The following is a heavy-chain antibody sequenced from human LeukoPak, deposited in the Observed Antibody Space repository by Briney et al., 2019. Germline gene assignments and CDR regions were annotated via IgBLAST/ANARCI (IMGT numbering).Heavy chain of an antibody. CDR3: ARDPRRSYYYGSGSYSRFDY. D-gene: IGHD3-10*01. CDR2: ISSSGSA. J-gene: IGHJ4*02. V-gene: IGHV4-39*07. CDR1: GSSITSSNFY. Sequence: PSETLSLTCSVFGSSITSSNFYWGWIRQPPGKGLEWIGSISSSGSAYYNPSLRIRVTISVDTYNNQFSLKLSSVTAADTAVYYCARDPRRSYYYGSGSYSRFDYWGQGTLVTVSS.